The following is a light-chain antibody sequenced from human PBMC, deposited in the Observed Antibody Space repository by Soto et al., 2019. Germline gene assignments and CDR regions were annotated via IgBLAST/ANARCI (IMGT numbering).Light chain of an antibody. V-gene: IGKV3-20*01. Sequence: EIVLTQSPGTLSLSPGERATLSCRASQSVSSSYLAWYQQKPGQAPRLLIYGASSRATGIPGRFSGSGSGTGFPLPISRLGAEDFAGYYCQQYGRSPFTFGPGTKVDIK. CDR2: GAS. CDR1: QSVSSSY. J-gene: IGKJ3*01. CDR3: QQYGRSPFT.